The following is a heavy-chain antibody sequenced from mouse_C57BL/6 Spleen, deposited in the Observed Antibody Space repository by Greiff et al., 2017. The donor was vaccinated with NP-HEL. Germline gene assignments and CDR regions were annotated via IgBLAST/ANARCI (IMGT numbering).Heavy chain of an antibody. Sequence: VQLQQSGPELVKPGASVKISCKASGYTFTDYYMNWVKQSHGKSLEWIGDINPNNGGTSYNQKFKGKATLTVDKSSSTAYMELRSLTSEDSAVYYCARGYIPFAYWGQGTLVTVSA. CDR2: INPNNGGT. CDR3: ARGYIPFAY. J-gene: IGHJ3*01. D-gene: IGHD2-14*01. V-gene: IGHV1-26*01. CDR1: GYTFTDYY.